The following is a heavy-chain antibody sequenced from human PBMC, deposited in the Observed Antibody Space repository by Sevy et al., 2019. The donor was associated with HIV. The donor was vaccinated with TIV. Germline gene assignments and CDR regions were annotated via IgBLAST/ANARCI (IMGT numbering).Heavy chain of an antibody. CDR2: ISGSGGST. CDR1: GFTFSSYA. V-gene: IGHV3-23*01. J-gene: IGHJ4*02. CDR3: AKDRGRNYYGSGSPFDY. D-gene: IGHD3-10*01. Sequence: GGSLRLSCTASGFTFSSYAMSWVRQAPGKGLEWVSAISGSGGSTYYADSVKDRFTISRDNSKNTLYLQMNSLRAEDTAVYYCAKDRGRNYYGSGSPFDYWGQGTLVTVSS.